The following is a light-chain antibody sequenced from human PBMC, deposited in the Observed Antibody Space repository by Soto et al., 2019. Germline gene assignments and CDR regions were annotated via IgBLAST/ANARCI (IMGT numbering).Light chain of an antibody. CDR1: QSINSW. Sequence: DIQMTQSPPTLSASVGDRVTITCRASQSINSWLAWHQQKPGKAPKLLIYKASSLESGVPSRFSGSGSGTEFTLTISSLQPDDFATYYCQHYDSYPITFGQGTRLEIK. CDR2: KAS. CDR3: QHYDSYPIT. V-gene: IGKV1-5*03. J-gene: IGKJ5*01.